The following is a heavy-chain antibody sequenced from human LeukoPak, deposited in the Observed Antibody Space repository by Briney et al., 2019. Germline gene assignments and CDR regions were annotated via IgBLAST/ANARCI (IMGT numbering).Heavy chain of an antibody. J-gene: IGHJ6*03. CDR1: GGSISSYY. Sequence: SETLSLTCTVSGGSISSYYWSWIRQPPGKGLEWIGYIYYSGSTNYNPSLKSRVTISVDTSKNQFSLKLSSVTAADTAVYYCARAFVWPAATAYYYYYMDVWGKGTTVTVSS. CDR2: IYYSGST. D-gene: IGHD2-2*01. CDR3: ARAFVWPAATAYYYYYMDV. V-gene: IGHV4-59*01.